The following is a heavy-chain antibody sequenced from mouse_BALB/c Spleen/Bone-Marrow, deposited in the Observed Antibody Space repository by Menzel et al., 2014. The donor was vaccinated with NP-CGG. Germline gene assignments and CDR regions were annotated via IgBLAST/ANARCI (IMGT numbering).Heavy chain of an antibody. CDR2: INPYNGET. CDR3: ARCYYYGISYYFDY. V-gene: IGHV1-67*01. D-gene: IGHD1-1*01. J-gene: IGHJ2*01. CDR1: GYTFTEYA. Sequence: QVQLKDSGPEVVRPGVSMKISCKGSGYTFTEYAMHWVKRSHAKSLEWIGVINPYNGETNYNQKFKDKATMTVDKSSSTAYMELARLTSEDSAIYYCARCYYYGISYYFDYWGQGTTLTVSS.